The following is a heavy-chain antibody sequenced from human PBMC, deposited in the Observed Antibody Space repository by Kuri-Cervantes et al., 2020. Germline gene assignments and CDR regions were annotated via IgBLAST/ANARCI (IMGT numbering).Heavy chain of an antibody. CDR1: GYTFTSYY. CDR3: ATFRKNIDY. J-gene: IGHJ4*02. Sequence: ASVKVSCKASGYTFTSYYMHWVRQAPGQGLEWMGIINPSGGSTSYAQKFQGRVTMTEDTSTDTAYMELSSLRSEDTAVYYCATFRKNIDYWGQGTLVTVSS. D-gene: IGHD1-14*01. CDR2: INPSGGST. V-gene: IGHV1-46*01.